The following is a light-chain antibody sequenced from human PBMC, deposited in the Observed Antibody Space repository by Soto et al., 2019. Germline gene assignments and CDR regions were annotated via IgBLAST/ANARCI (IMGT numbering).Light chain of an antibody. V-gene: IGKV1-5*01. CDR2: DAS. CDR3: QQSYSTPGT. Sequence: DIQMTQSPSTLSASVGDRVTITCRASQSISSWLAWYQQKPGKAPKLLIYDASSLESGVPSRFSGSGSGTDFTLTISSLQPEDFATYYCQQSYSTPGTFGQGTRLEIK. CDR1: QSISSW. J-gene: IGKJ5*01.